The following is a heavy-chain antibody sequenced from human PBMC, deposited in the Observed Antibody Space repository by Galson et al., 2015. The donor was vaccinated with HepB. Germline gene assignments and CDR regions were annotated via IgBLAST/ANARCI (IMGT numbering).Heavy chain of an antibody. CDR2: ISYDGSDK. CDR1: GFTFSTYG. D-gene: IGHD6-19*01. Sequence: SLRLSCAASGFTFSTYGMHWVRQAPGKGLEWVAVISYDGSDKYYADSVKGRFTIYRDNSQNTLFLQMNSLRADDTAVYFCAKEQWLTNYGMDVWGQGTTVTVSS. V-gene: IGHV3-30*18. CDR3: AKEQWLTNYGMDV. J-gene: IGHJ6*02.